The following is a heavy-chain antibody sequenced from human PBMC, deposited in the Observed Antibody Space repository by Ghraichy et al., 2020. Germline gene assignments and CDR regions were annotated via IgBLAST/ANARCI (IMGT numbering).Heavy chain of an antibody. D-gene: IGHD5-18*01. V-gene: IGHV4-34*01. Sequence: SETLSLTCAVYGGSFSGYYWSWIRQPPGKGLEWIGEINHSGSTNYNPSLKSRVTISVDTSKNQFSLKLSSVTAADTAVYYCARASIQLWSYYFDYWGRGTLVTVSS. CDR3: ARASIQLWSYYFDY. CDR1: GGSFSGYY. CDR2: INHSGST. J-gene: IGHJ4*02.